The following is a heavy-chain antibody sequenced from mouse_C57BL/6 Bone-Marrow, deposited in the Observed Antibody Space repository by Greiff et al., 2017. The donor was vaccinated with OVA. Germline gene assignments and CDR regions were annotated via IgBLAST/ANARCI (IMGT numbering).Heavy chain of an antibody. CDR2: IDPTNDYT. V-gene: IGHV1-4*01. CDR3: KRGYYFDY. J-gene: IGHJ2*01. CDR1: GYTFTSYT. Sequence: QVQLQQSGAELARPGASVKMSCKASGYTFTSYTIHWVKQRPGQGLEWIGYIDPTNDYTNYNQKFKGKATLTADKSSSTAYMQLSSLTSEDSAVYDCKRGYYFDYWGQGTTLTVSS.